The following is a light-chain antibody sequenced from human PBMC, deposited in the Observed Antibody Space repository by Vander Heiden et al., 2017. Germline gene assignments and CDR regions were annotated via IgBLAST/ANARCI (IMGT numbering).Light chain of an antibody. Sequence: EIVMTPSPATLSVSPGGRATLSCRASQSVSSNLAWYQQRPGQAPRYLIYSASTRATGIPARFSGSGSGTEFTLTISSLQSEDFAVYYCQQYHNWPRTFGQGNKVEIK. J-gene: IGKJ1*01. CDR3: QQYHNWPRT. CDR1: QSVSSN. CDR2: SAS. V-gene: IGKV3-15*01.